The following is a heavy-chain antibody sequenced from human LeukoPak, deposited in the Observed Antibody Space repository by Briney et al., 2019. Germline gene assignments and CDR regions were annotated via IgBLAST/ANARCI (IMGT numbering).Heavy chain of an antibody. CDR3: AKDGIIAAAGTSWFDP. CDR1: GFTFSSYA. Sequence: GGSLRLSCAASGFTFSSYAMSWVRQAPGKGLEWVSAISGSGGGTYYADSVKGRFTISRDNSKNTLYLQMNSLRAEDTAVYYCAKDGIIAAAGTSWFDPWGQGTLVTVSS. V-gene: IGHV3-23*01. D-gene: IGHD6-13*01. J-gene: IGHJ5*02. CDR2: ISGSGGGT.